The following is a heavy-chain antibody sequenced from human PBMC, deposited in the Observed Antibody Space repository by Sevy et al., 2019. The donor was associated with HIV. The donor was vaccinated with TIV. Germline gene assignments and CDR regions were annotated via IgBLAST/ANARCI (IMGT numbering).Heavy chain of an antibody. CDR1: GFTFRSYW. V-gene: IGHV3-7*03. D-gene: IGHD1-1*01. Sequence: GGSLRLSCAASGFTFRSYWMRWVRQAPGKGLEWVANIKEDGSEKYYVDSVTGRFTISRNNAKNSLYLEMNSLRAEETAVYYCASRNNKAFDMWGQGTMVTVSS. CDR2: IKEDGSEK. CDR3: ASRNNKAFDM. J-gene: IGHJ3*02.